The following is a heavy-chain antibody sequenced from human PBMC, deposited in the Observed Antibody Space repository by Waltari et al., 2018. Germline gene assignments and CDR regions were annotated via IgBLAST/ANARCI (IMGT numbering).Heavy chain of an antibody. V-gene: IGHV1-2*02. CDR1: GYTFTGYY. CDR3: ATNSGNPVWYFDY. J-gene: IGHJ4*02. CDR2: INPNSGGT. Sequence: QVQLVQSGAEVKKPGASVKVSCKASGYTFTGYYMHWVRQAPGQGLEWMGWINPNSGGTNYAQKFQGRVTITADTSTDTAYMELSSLRSEDTAVYYCATNSGNPVWYFDYWGQGTLVTVSS. D-gene: IGHD1-26*01.